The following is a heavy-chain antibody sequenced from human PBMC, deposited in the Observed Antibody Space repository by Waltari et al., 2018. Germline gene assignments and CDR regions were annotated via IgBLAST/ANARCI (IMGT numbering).Heavy chain of an antibody. CDR3: ASRYRLDAFDI. CDR2: IYYSGST. CDR1: GGSISSHY. J-gene: IGHJ3*02. D-gene: IGHD4-4*01. V-gene: IGHV4-59*11. Sequence: QVQLQESGPGLVKPSETLSLTCTVSGGSISSHYWSWIRQPPGKGLEWIGYIYYSGSTNYNPSLKSRVTISVDTSKNQFSLKLSSVTAADTVVYYCASRYRLDAFDIWGQGTMVTVSS.